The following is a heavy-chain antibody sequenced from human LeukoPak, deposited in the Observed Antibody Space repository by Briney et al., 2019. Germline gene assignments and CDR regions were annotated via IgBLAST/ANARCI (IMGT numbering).Heavy chain of an antibody. CDR2: IRSDGSDK. Sequence: GGSLRLSCAASGFSFRDYGMHWVRRTPGKGLEWVAFIRSDGSDKYYADSVKGRFTISRDTSRNTLYLQMNSLRAEDTAVYFCAREVARPNFFDYWGQGTLVTVSS. D-gene: IGHD6-6*01. CDR1: GFSFRDYG. J-gene: IGHJ4*02. V-gene: IGHV3-30*02. CDR3: AREVARPNFFDY.